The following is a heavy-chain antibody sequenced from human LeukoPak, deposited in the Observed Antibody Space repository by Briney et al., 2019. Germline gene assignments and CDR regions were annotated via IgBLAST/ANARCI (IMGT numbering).Heavy chain of an antibody. Sequence: PGGSLRLSCAASGFTFSSYGMHWVRQAPGKGLEWLTLISYDGSNKYYADSVKGRFTISRDNSKDTLYLQMNSLSPDGTAVYYCARGLMDYFYGLDVWGQGTSVTVSS. D-gene: IGHD3-10*01. V-gene: IGHV3-30*05. J-gene: IGHJ6*02. CDR3: ARGLMDYFYGLDV. CDR1: GFTFSSYG. CDR2: ISYDGSNK.